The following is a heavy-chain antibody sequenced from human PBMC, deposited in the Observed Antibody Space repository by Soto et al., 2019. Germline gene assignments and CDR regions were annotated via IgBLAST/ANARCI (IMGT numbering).Heavy chain of an antibody. V-gene: IGHV3-23*01. CDR1: GFTFSSYA. CDR3: AEATIFGAVMGYMDG. D-gene: IGHD3-3*01. CDR2: ITGSGGST. Sequence: EGQLLESGGGLVQPGGSLRLSCAVSGFTFSSYAMSWVRQAPGKGLEWVSGITGSGGSTYYADSVKGRFTISRDNSKNTLYLQMNSLKVEDTAVYYCAEATIFGAVMGYMDGWGQGTTVTVSS. J-gene: IGHJ6*02.